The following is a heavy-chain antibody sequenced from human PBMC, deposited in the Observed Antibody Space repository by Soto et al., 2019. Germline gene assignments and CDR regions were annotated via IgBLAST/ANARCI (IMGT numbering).Heavy chain of an antibody. CDR3: SRGVGEPRPLHFDY. CDR1: GDSVSSNSAA. D-gene: IGHD3-10*01. CDR2: TYYRSQWYN. J-gene: IGHJ4*02. Sequence: SQTLSPTCLISGDSVSSNSAAWNWIRQSPSRGLEWLGRTYYRSQWYNAYAVSVTRRLTINPDTSKNQFSLQLNPMTPADTAVYYGSRGVGEPRPLHFDYWGQGTLVTVSS. V-gene: IGHV6-1*01.